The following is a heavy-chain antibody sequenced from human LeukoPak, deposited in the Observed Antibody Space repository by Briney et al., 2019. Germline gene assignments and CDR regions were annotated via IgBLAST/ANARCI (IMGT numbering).Heavy chain of an antibody. CDR1: GGSFSGYY. CDR2: IYHSGST. CDR3: ARSGYDFWRQFDP. V-gene: IGHV4-34*01. D-gene: IGHD3-3*01. Sequence: ETLSLTCAVYGGSFSGYYWSWIRQPPGKGLEWIGEIYHSGSTNYNPSLKSRVTISVDKSKNQFSLKLSSVTAADTAVYYCARSGYDFWRQFDPWGQGTLVTVSS. J-gene: IGHJ5*02.